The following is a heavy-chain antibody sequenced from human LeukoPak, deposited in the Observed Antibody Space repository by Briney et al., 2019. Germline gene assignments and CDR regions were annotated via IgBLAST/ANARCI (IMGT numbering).Heavy chain of an antibody. CDR2: VYYSGST. D-gene: IGHD3-10*01. CDR1: GGSISSSNYY. V-gene: IGHV4-39*02. Sequence: SETLSLTCAVSGGSISSSNYYWGWIRQPPGKGLEWIGCVYYSGSTYYNPSLKTRVTISVDTSKNHFSLKLSSVTAADTAVYYCARNRYYYGSGSYGVPNWFDPWGQGTLVTVSS. J-gene: IGHJ5*02. CDR3: ARNRYYYGSGSYGVPNWFDP.